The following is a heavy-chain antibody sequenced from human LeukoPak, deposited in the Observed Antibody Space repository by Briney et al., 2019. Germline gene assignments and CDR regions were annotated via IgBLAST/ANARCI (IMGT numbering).Heavy chain of an antibody. CDR2: LYYTGSA. D-gene: IGHD5-24*01. CDR1: GHSISSGSY. V-gene: IGHV4-38-2*01. CDR3: ARLWSGYNFDY. J-gene: IGHJ4*02. Sequence: ASETLSLTCGVSGHSISSGSYWGWIRQPPGKGLQWIGSLYYTGSAEYNPSLKSRLTMSMDKSKNQFSLKLNSVTAADTAVYYCARLWSGYNFDYWGQGTLVTVSS.